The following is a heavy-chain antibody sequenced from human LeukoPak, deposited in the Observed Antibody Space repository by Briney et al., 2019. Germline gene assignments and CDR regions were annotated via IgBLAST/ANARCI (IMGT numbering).Heavy chain of an antibody. CDR1: GGSISSYY. D-gene: IGHD3-9*01. J-gene: IGHJ4*02. Sequence: SETLSLTCTVSGGSISSYYWSWIRQPPGKGLEWIGYIYYSGSTYYNPSLKSRVTISVDTSKNQFSLKLSSVTAADTAVYYCARASYDILTGSILYYFDYWGQGTLVTVSS. CDR2: IYYSGST. CDR3: ARASYDILTGSILYYFDY. V-gene: IGHV4-59*12.